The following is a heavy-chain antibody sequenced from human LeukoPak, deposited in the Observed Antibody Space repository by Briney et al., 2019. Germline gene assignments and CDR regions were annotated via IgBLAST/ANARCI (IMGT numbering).Heavy chain of an antibody. CDR2: ISYDETNK. Sequence: GGSLRLSCAASGFTFTNYAMHWVRQAPGKGLEWVAVISYDETNKYYEDSVKGRFTISRDSSKNTLYLQMNSLRAEDAAVYYCARGEMATNPLDYWGQGTLVTVSS. V-gene: IGHV3-30*04. D-gene: IGHD5-24*01. J-gene: IGHJ4*02. CDR3: ARGEMATNPLDY. CDR1: GFTFTNYA.